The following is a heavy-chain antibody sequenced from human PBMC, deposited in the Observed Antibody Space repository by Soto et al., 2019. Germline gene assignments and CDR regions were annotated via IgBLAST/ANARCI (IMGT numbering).Heavy chain of an antibody. J-gene: IGHJ6*03. Sequence: PGGSLRPSCAASGFTFSNYAMTWVRQAPGKGLEWVSVIRGSGDVTYYADSVQGRFAISRDNSKNTLYLQMNSLRDEDTAIYYCAKHGGPSYSYYMDVWGKGTTVTVSS. D-gene: IGHD3-3*01. CDR2: IRGSGDVT. V-gene: IGHV3-23*01. CDR1: GFTFSNYA. CDR3: AKHGGPSYSYYMDV.